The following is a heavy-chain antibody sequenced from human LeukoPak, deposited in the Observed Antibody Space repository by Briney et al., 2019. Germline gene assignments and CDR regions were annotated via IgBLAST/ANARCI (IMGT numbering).Heavy chain of an antibody. Sequence: GGSLRLSCAASGFTFSGSAMHWVRQASGKGLEWVGRIRSKANSYATAYAASVKGRFTISRDNSKNTLYLQMNSLRAEDTAVYYCARSVVVTAILDYWGQGTLVTVSS. V-gene: IGHV3-73*01. CDR1: GFTFSGSA. CDR3: ARSVVVTAILDY. D-gene: IGHD2-21*02. CDR2: IRSKANSYAT. J-gene: IGHJ4*02.